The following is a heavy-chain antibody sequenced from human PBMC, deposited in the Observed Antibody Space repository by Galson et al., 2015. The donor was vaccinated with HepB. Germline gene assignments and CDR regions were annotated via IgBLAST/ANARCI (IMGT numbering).Heavy chain of an antibody. J-gene: IGHJ5*02. CDR1: GFTFSSYW. D-gene: IGHD1-26*01. V-gene: IGHV3-7*03. Sequence: SLRLSCAASGFTFSSYWMSWVRQAPGKGLEWVANIKEDGSQKNHVDSVKGRFTISRDNAKNSLYLQMNSLRAEDTAVYYCARDLPWDLLQGGFDPWGQGTLVTVSS. CDR2: IKEDGSQK. CDR3: ARDLPWDLLQGGFDP.